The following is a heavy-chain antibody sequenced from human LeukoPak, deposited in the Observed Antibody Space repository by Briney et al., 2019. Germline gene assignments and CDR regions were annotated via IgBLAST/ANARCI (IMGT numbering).Heavy chain of an antibody. D-gene: IGHD3-10*01. CDR1: GFTFSSYG. V-gene: IGHV3-30*02. J-gene: IGHJ4*02. CDR3: AKDIYGRLLWFGELFDY. Sequence: GGSLRLSCAASGFTFSSYGMHWVRQAPGKGLEWVAFIRYDGSNKYYADSVKGRFTISRDNSKNTLYLQMNSLRAEDTAVYYCAKDIYGRLLWFGELFDYWGQGTLVTVSS. CDR2: IRYDGSNK.